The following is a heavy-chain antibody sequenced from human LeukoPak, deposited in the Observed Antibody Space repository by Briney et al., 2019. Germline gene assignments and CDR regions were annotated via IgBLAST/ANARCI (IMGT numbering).Heavy chain of an antibody. Sequence: GESLKISCKCSGYSFTSYWIGWVRQMPGKGLEWMGIIYPGDSDNRYSPSFQGQVTISAHKSISTAYLQWSSLKASDTAMDYCARQPYGSGSYYEDYWGQGTLVTVSS. CDR2: IYPGDSDN. D-gene: IGHD3-10*01. V-gene: IGHV5-51*01. CDR3: ARQPYGSGSYYEDY. CDR1: GYSFTSYW. J-gene: IGHJ4*02.